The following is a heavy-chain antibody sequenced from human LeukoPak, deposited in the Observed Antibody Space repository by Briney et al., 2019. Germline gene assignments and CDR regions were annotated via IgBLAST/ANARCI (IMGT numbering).Heavy chain of an antibody. CDR2: ITNSGDTT. Sequence: GGSLRLSCAASGFTVITNDMTWVRQAPGKGLEWVSAITNSGDTTYYVGSVKGRFTISRDNSKNALYLQMNSLRVEDTAIYYCVKEAVTPHFDYWGQGTLVTVSS. V-gene: IGHV3-23*01. CDR1: GFTVITND. CDR3: VKEAVTPHFDY. J-gene: IGHJ4*02. D-gene: IGHD6-19*01.